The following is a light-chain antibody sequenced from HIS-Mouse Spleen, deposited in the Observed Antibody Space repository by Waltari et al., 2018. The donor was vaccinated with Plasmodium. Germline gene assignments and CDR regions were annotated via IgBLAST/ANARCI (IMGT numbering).Light chain of an antibody. Sequence: QSALTQPPSASGSPGQSVTIPCPGTSRDVGGYHYVPWYQQHPGKAPKLMIYEVSKRPSGVPDRFSGSKSGNTASLTVSGLQAEDEADYYCSSYAGSNNLVFGGGTKLTVL. CDR3: SSYAGSNNLV. CDR2: EVS. CDR1: SRDVGGYHY. V-gene: IGLV2-8*01. J-gene: IGLJ2*01.